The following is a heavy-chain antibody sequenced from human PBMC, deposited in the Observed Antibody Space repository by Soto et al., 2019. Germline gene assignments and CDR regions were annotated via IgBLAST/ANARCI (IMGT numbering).Heavy chain of an antibody. V-gene: IGHV3-21*04. CDR2: ISSSSSYI. J-gene: IGHJ4*02. CDR1: EGTFSSYS. Sequence: GGSQRHSCTAAEGTFSSYSMNWVRQAPGKGLEWVSSISSSSSYIYYADSVKGRFTISRDNSKNTLYLQMNSLRAEDTAVYYCANGAAAGTGYWGQGTLVTLSS. CDR3: ANGAAAGTGY. D-gene: IGHD6-13*01.